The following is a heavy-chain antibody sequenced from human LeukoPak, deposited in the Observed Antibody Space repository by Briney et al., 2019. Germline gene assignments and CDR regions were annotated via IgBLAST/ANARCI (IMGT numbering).Heavy chain of an antibody. V-gene: IGHV3-23*01. D-gene: IGHD5-18*01. J-gene: IGHJ4*02. CDR3: AKNRGTGMAFYDY. Sequence: GGSLRLSCTASGFSFSSYNINWVRQAPGKGLEWVSAISPSGGHIYYADSVKGRFTSSRDNSKSTLFLQMNNLRAEDTAIYYCAKNRGTGMAFYDYWGQGTQVTVSS. CDR2: ISPSGGHI. CDR1: GFSFSSYN.